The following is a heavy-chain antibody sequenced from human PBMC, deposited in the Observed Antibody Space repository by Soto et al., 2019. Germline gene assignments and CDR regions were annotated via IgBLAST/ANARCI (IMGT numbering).Heavy chain of an antibody. CDR1: GGSIRSYY. CDR2: IYYSGST. J-gene: IGHJ3*02. Sequence: SETLSLTCTVSGGSIRSYYCSWSRQPPGKGLEWIGYIYYSGSTNYNPSLKSRVTISVDTSKNQFSLKLSSVTAADTAVYYCARDYHDSSGYLIHDAFDIWGQGTMVTVSS. D-gene: IGHD3-22*01. V-gene: IGHV4-59*01. CDR3: ARDYHDSSGYLIHDAFDI.